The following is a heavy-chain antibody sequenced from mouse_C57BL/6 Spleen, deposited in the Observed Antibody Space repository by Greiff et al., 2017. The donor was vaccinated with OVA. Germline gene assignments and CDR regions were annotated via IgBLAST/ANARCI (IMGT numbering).Heavy chain of an antibody. D-gene: IGHD1-2*01. V-gene: IGHV1-39*01. Sequence: VQLKESGPELVKPGASVKISCKASGYSFTDYNMNWVKQSNGQSLEWIGVINPNYGTTSYNQKFKGKATLTVDQSSSTAYMQLNSLTSEDSAVDYCARRGSTAPFAYWGQGTLVTVSA. CDR1: GYSFTDYN. J-gene: IGHJ3*01. CDR3: ARRGSTAPFAY. CDR2: INPNYGTT.